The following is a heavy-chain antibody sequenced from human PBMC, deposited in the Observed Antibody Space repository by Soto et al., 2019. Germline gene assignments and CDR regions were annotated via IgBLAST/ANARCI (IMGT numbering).Heavy chain of an antibody. CDR3: ERERKSGWNYDAFDI. D-gene: IGHD6-19*01. Sequence: GESLKISCKGSGYSFTSYWIGWVRQMPGKGLEWMGIIYPGDSDTRYSPSFQGQVTISADKSISTAYLQWSSLKASDTAMYYCERERKSGWNYDAFDIWGQGIMVTVS. CDR2: IYPGDSDT. V-gene: IGHV5-51*01. CDR1: GYSFTSYW. J-gene: IGHJ3*02.